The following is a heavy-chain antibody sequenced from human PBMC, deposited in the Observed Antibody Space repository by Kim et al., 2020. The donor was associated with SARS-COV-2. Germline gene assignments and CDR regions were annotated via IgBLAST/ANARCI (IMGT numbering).Heavy chain of an antibody. CDR3: AREVEGSSSFFYDSSGYYFFDY. CDR1: GGSISSYY. J-gene: IGHJ4*02. CDR2: IYTSGST. V-gene: IGHV4-4*07. D-gene: IGHD3-22*01. Sequence: SETLYLTCTVSGGSISSYYWSWIRQPAGKGLEWIGRIYTSGSTNYNPSLKSRVTMSVDTSKNQFSLKLSSVTAADTAVYYCAREVEGSSSFFYDSSGYYFFDYWGQGTLVTVSS.